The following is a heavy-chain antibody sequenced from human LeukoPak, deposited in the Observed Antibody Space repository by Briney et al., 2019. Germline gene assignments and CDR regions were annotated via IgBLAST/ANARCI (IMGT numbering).Heavy chain of an antibody. J-gene: IGHJ4*02. CDR1: GYTFTGYY. D-gene: IGHD6-13*01. Sequence: GASVKVSCKASGYTFTGYYLHWVRQAPGQGLEWMGWINANTGGTNYAQKFQGKFTMTRDTSITTVYMELSRPAFDDTAVYFCARIGYSSTFDYWGQGTLVTVSS. V-gene: IGHV1-2*02. CDR3: ARIGYSSTFDY. CDR2: INANTGGT.